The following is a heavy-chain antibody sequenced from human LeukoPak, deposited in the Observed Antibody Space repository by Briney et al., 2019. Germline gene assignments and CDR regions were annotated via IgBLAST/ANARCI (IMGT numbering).Heavy chain of an antibody. Sequence: GGSLRLSCAASGFTFANYAMTWVRQAPGKGLDWVSLISGSGSNTYYTDSVRGRFTISRDNSRSTLYLQMSSLRAEDTAIYYCAKERGISYTYEFDYWGQGALVIVSS. D-gene: IGHD3-16*01. V-gene: IGHV3-23*01. CDR2: ISGSGSNT. J-gene: IGHJ4*02. CDR3: AKERGISYTYEFDY. CDR1: GFTFANYA.